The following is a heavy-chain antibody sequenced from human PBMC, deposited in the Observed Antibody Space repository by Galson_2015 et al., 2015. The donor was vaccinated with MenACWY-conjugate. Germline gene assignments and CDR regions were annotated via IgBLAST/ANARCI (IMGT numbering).Heavy chain of an antibody. J-gene: IGHJ6*02. CDR3: ATELTGESRGHLYYYYGMDV. Sequence: SVKVSCKASRGIFSNSGISWVRQAPGQGLEWMGRIIPLADMTHHAHKFQDRIAVSADKSTSTAYMELSSLRSEDTAIYYCATELTGESRGHLYYYYGMDVWGQGTTVTVSS. D-gene: IGHD7-27*01. V-gene: IGHV1-69*04. CDR1: RGIFSNSG. CDR2: IIPLADMT.